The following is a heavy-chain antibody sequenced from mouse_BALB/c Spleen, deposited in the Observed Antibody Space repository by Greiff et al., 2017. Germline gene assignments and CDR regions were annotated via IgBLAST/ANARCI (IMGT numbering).Heavy chain of an antibody. Sequence: EVKLMESGGGLVQPGGSRKLSCAASGFTFSSFGMHWVRQAPEKGLEWVAYISSGSSTIYYADTVKGRFTISRDNPKNTLFLQMTSLRSEDTAMYYCARGGYYGNYGAYWGQGTLVTVSA. J-gene: IGHJ3*01. CDR1: GFTFSSFG. CDR3: ARGGYYGNYGAY. D-gene: IGHD2-1*01. V-gene: IGHV5-17*02. CDR2: ISSGSSTI.